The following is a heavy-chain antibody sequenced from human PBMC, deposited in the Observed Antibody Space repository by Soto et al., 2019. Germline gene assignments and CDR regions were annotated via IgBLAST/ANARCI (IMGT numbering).Heavy chain of an antibody. D-gene: IGHD2-15*01. CDR3: ARDQCSGGSCYSHAFDI. V-gene: IGHV3-21*01. Sequence: EVQLVESGGGLVKPGGSLRLSCAASGFTFSTYIMNWLRQARGKGLEWVSSISSSSTYIYYADSVKGRFTISRDNAKNSLYLLVNSLRAEDTAVYYCARDQCSGGSCYSHAFDIWGQGTMVTVSS. CDR1: GFTFSTYI. J-gene: IGHJ3*02. CDR2: ISSSSTYI.